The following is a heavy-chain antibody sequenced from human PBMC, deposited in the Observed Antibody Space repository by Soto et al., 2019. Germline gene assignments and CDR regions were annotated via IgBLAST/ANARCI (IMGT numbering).Heavy chain of an antibody. J-gene: IGHJ4*02. Sequence: KSSETLSLTCAVYGGSFSGYYWSWIRQPPGKGLEWIGEINHSGSTNYNPSLKSRVTISVDTSKNQFSLKLSSVTAADTAVYYCARGDYSSSWYTTHWGQGTLVTVSS. V-gene: IGHV4-34*01. CDR1: GGSFSGYY. CDR2: INHSGST. D-gene: IGHD6-13*01. CDR3: ARGDYSSSWYTTH.